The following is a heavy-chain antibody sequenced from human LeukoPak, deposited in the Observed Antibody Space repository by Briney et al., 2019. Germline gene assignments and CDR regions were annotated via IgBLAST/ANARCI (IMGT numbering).Heavy chain of an antibody. D-gene: IGHD1-1*01. J-gene: IGHJ3*02. CDR1: GYSLSDLS. CDR2: FEPEEGEHGET. Sequence: RGASVKVSCRVSGYSLSDLSIHWVRDVAGKGLEWMGGFEPEEGEHGETIYAQKFENRLTLTEDTAVDTAYMELISLTSEDTAVYYCATDRLEIYALHIWGQGTVVTVSS. CDR3: ATDRLEIYALHI. V-gene: IGHV1-24*01.